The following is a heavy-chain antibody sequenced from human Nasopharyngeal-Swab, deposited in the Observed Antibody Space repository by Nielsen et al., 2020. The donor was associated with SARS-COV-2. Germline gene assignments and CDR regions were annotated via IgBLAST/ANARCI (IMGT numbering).Heavy chain of an antibody. CDR1: GFTFSSYS. CDR3: ARDPPVGATTVFDY. D-gene: IGHD1-26*01. V-gene: IGHV3-48*04. CDR2: ISSSSSTI. J-gene: IGHJ4*02. Sequence: GESLKISCAASGFTFSSYSMSWVRQAPGKGLEWVSYISSSSSTIYYADSVKGRFTISRDNAKNSLYLQMNSLRAEDTAVYYCARDPPVGATTVFDYWGQGTLVTVSS.